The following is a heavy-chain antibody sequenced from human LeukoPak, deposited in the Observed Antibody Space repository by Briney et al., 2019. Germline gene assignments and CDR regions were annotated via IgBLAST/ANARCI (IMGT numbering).Heavy chain of an antibody. CDR3: ARGRRPRENYYYYYMDV. CDR2: MNPNSGNT. J-gene: IGHJ6*03. CDR1: GYTFTSYD. D-gene: IGHD1-26*01. V-gene: IGHV1-8*01. Sequence: ASVKVSCKASGYTFTSYDINWVRQATGQGLEWMGWMNPNSGNTGYAQKFQGRVTMTRSTSISTAYMELSSLRSEDTAVYYCARGRRPRENYYYYYMDVWGKGTTVTVSS.